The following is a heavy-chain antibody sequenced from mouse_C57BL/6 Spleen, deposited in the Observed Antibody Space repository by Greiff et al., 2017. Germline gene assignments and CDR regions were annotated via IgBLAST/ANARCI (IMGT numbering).Heavy chain of an antibody. Sequence: QVQLQQPGAELVKPGASVKLSCKASGYTFTSYWMHWVKQRPGRGLEWIGRIDPNSGGTKYNEKFKSKATLTVDKPSSPAYMQLSSLTSEDSAVYYCAIYDYDGDYYAMDYWGQGTSVTVSS. CDR3: AIYDYDGDYYAMDY. CDR1: GYTFTSYW. CDR2: IDPNSGGT. V-gene: IGHV1-72*01. J-gene: IGHJ4*01. D-gene: IGHD2-4*01.